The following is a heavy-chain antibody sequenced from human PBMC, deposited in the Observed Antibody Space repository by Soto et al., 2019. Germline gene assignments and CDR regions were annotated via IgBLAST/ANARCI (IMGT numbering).Heavy chain of an antibody. CDR1: GYTFTSYA. D-gene: IGHD6-6*01. CDR3: ARDLDHSSSSLGFVGGTDV. V-gene: IGHV1-3*01. CDR2: INAGNGNT. J-gene: IGHJ6*04. Sequence: QVQLVQSGAEVKKPGASVKVSCKASGYTFTSYAMHWVRQAPGQRLEWMGWINAGNGNTKDSQKFQGRVTITRDTSASTAYMELSSLRSEDTAVYYCARDLDHSSSSLGFVGGTDVWGKGTTVTVSS.